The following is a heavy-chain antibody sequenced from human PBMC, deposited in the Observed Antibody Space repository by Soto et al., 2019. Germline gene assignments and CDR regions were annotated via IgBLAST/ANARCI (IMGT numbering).Heavy chain of an antibody. CDR1: GFSFTSYA. V-gene: IGHV3-23*01. J-gene: IGHJ4*02. D-gene: IGHD1-26*01. CDR3: ARWSFLDY. CDR2: ISGSDGKT. Sequence: EVQLLESGGGLVRPGGSLRLSCAASGFSFTSYALSWVRQAPGKGLEWVSTISGSDGKTYYADSVKGRFSISRDTSKTTLYLQMNSLRVEDTAVYYCARWSFLDYWGQGTLVTVS.